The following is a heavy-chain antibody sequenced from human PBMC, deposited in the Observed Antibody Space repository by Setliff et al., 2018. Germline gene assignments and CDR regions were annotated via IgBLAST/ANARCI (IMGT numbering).Heavy chain of an antibody. CDR1: GGSFNSYY. CDR3: ASLSSMSVTTSY. D-gene: IGHD4-17*01. CDR2: IKHGGSP. V-gene: IGHV4-34*01. J-gene: IGHJ4*02. Sequence: SETLSLTCDVFGGSFNSYYWSWIRQPPGKGLEWIGEIKHGGSPNYNPSLKSRVSISLDTSKNQFSMNLTSVTAADTAVYYCASLSSMSVTTSYWGQGTLVTVSS.